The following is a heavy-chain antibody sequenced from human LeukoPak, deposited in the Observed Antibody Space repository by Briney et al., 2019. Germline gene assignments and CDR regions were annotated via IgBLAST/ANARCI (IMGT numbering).Heavy chain of an antibody. D-gene: IGHD3-10*01. CDR2: ISGSGHDI. CDR3: ARDSTPSYYYGSGSQNWFDP. Sequence: GGSLRPSCAASGFTFSNSYMTWVGQAPGKGVEWVAYISGSGHDINYSDSVKGRFTISRDNAKNSLYLQMSSLRVEDTAVYYCARDSTPSYYYGSGSQNWFDPWGQGTLVTVSS. V-gene: IGHV3-11*04. J-gene: IGHJ5*02. CDR1: GFTFSNSY.